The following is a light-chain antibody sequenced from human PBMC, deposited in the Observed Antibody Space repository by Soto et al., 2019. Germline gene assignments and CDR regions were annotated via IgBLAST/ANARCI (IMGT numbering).Light chain of an antibody. CDR1: QSISSY. Sequence: IQLTQSPSSLSASVGDRVTITCRASQSISSYLNWYQQKPGKAPKILIYAASSLQSGVPSRFSGSGSGTEFTLTISSLQPDDFATYYCQQYNSYWTFGQGTKVDIK. J-gene: IGKJ1*01. CDR3: QQYNSYWT. V-gene: IGKV1-39*01. CDR2: AAS.